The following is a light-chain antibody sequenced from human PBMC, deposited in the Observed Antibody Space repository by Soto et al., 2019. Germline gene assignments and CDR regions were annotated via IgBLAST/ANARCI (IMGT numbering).Light chain of an antibody. CDR1: QSVRSTY. J-gene: IGKJ5*01. Sequence: EIVLTQSPGILSLSPGERATLSCRASQSVRSTYLAWYQQKHGQAPRLLIHGASSRATGIPDRFSGSGSGTDFTLTISRLEPEDFAVYYCQYYSSSLSITFGQGARLEIK. CDR3: QYYSSSLSIT. CDR2: GAS. V-gene: IGKV3-20*01.